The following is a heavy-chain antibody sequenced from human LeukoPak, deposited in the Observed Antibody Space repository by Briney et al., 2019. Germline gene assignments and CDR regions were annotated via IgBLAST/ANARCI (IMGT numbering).Heavy chain of an antibody. CDR1: GYTFTSYD. CDR2: MNPNSGNT. Sequence: ASVKVSCKASGYTFTSYDINWVRQATGQGLEWMGWMNPNSGNTGYAQKFQGRVTMTRNTSISTAYMELSSLRPEDTAVYYCARVGYSGYDPDYWGQGTLVTVSS. D-gene: IGHD5-12*01. V-gene: IGHV1-8*01. J-gene: IGHJ4*02. CDR3: ARVGYSGYDPDY.